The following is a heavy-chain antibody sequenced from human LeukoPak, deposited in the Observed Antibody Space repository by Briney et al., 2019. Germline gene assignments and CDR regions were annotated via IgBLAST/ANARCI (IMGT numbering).Heavy chain of an antibody. J-gene: IGHJ4*02. Sequence: PGGSLRLSCAGSGFTFSSYAMSWVRQAPGKGLEWVSAISGSGGSTYNADSVKGRFTISRDNSKNTLYLQMNSLRAEDTAIYYRAKGAVDGSYWYFDYWGQGTLVTVSS. CDR2: ISGSGGST. CDR1: GFTFSSYA. D-gene: IGHD1-26*01. CDR3: AKGAVDGSYWYFDY. V-gene: IGHV3-23*01.